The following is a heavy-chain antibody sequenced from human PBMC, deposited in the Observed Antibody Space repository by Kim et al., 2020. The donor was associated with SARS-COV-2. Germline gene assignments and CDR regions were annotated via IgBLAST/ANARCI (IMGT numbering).Heavy chain of an antibody. Sequence: SETLSLTCTVSGGSISGSSYFWGWIRQPPGKGLEWIGSIYYVGSTYYNPSLTSRVTISLDTSRKQFSLKLSSVTAADTAVYYCARSNYFGSGSSYWYFDLWGRGTLVTVSS. D-gene: IGHD3-10*01. CDR1: GGSISGSSYF. V-gene: IGHV4-39*07. CDR2: IYYVGST. J-gene: IGHJ2*01. CDR3: ARSNYFGSGSSYWYFDL.